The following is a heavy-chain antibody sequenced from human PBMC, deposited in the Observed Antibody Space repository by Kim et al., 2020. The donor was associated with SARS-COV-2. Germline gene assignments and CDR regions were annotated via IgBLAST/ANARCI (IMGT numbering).Heavy chain of an antibody. Sequence: GGSLRLSCAASGFTFSSYGMHWVRQAPGKGLEWVAVISSDGSNKYYADSVKGRFTISRDYSKNTLYLQMNSLRAEDTAVYYCAKGRYFDWSLFDYWGQGTLVTVSS. J-gene: IGHJ4*02. CDR1: GFTFSSYG. V-gene: IGHV3-30*18. CDR3: AKGRYFDWSLFDY. CDR2: ISSDGSNK. D-gene: IGHD3-9*01.